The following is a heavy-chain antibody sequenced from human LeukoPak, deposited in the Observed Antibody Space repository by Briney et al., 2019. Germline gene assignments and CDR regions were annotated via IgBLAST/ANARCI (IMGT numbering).Heavy chain of an antibody. V-gene: IGHV3-48*04. CDR3: ARDPGGGGAKGHNWFDP. CDR1: GFTFSSYS. CDR2: ISSSSSTI. D-gene: IGHD2-21*01. Sequence: PGGSLRLSCAASGFTFSSYSMNWVRQAPGKGLEWVSYISSSSSTIYYADSVKGRFTISRDNAKNTLYLQMNSLRAEDTAVYYCARDPGGGGAKGHNWFDPWGQGTLVTVSS. J-gene: IGHJ5*02.